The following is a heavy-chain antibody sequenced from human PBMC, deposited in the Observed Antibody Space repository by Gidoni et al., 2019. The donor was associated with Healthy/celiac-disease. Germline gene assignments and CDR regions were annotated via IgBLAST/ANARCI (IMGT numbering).Heavy chain of an antibody. Sequence: QVQLVQSGAEVKKPGSPVQVPCQASGGTFSSDATSWVRQAPGQGLAWMGGIIPIFGTANYEPKFQGRVTITADEPTSTDYMELSSLRSEDTAGYYCARERDLGVSFGGATWGQGTLVTVSS. CDR2: IIPIFGTA. D-gene: IGHD3-16*01. CDR3: ARERDLGVSFGGAT. CDR1: GGTFSSDA. J-gene: IGHJ5*02. V-gene: IGHV1-69*01.